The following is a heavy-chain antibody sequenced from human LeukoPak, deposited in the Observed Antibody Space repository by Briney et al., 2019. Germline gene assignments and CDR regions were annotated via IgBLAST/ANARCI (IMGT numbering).Heavy chain of an antibody. V-gene: IGHV3-7*03. CDR3: PRDRGTGSDSLRWFDS. CDR2: INEDGSEK. CDR1: GFRFSSYW. D-gene: IGHD1-14*01. J-gene: IGHJ5*01. Sequence: PGGSLRLSCAASGFRFSSYWVSWVRQAPGKGVEWVAHINEDGSEKNSVDSVKGGFTISRDNAKNSLYLQMNSLSAEDPAVYSCPRDRGTGSDSLRWFDSWGQGTLVPLSS.